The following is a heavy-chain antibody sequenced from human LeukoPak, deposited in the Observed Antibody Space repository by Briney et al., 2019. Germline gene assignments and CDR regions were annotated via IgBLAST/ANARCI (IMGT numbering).Heavy chain of an antibody. V-gene: IGHV4-39*01. CDR3: ARHLYSSSWYRREYYYYMDV. CDR2: IYYSGST. Sequence: SETLSLTCTVSGGSISSSSYYWGWIRQPPGKGLEWIGSIYYSGSTYYNPSLKSRVTISVDTSKNQFSLKLSSVTAADTAVYYCARHLYSSSWYRREYYYYMDVWGKGTTVTISS. CDR1: GGSISSSSYY. D-gene: IGHD6-13*01. J-gene: IGHJ6*03.